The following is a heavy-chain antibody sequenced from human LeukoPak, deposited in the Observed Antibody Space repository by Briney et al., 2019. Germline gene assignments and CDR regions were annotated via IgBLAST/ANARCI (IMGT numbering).Heavy chain of an antibody. CDR3: ARRRVDSGNHHFDY. CDR2: IYNSGSA. Sequence: PSETLSLTCAVSGYSISSGYYWGWIRQPPGQELEWIGNIYNSGSADYNPSLKSRATISVDTSKNQFSLKLSSVTAADTAVYYCARRRVDSGNHHFDYWGQGTLVTVSS. CDR1: GYSISSGYY. J-gene: IGHJ4*02. V-gene: IGHV4-38-2*01. D-gene: IGHD1-26*01.